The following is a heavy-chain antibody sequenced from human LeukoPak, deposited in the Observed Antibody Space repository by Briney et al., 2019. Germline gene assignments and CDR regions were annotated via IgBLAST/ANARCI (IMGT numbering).Heavy chain of an antibody. J-gene: IGHJ4*02. D-gene: IGHD6-13*01. CDR3: ARVTPSAAAGTDY. CDR1: GFTFSSYG. Sequence: GGSLRLSCAASGFTFSSYGMNWVRQAPGKGLEWVSSISSSSSYIYYADSVKGRFTISRDNAKSSLYLQMNSLRAEDTAVYYCARVTPSAAAGTDYWGQGTLVTVSS. CDR2: ISSSSSYI. V-gene: IGHV3-21*01.